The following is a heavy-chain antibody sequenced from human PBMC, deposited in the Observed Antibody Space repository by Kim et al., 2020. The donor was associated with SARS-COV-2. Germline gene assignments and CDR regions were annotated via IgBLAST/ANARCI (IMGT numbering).Heavy chain of an antibody. V-gene: IGHV3-23*01. Sequence: GGSLRLSCAASGFTFSGYSMNWVRQVPGKGLEWVSTISHDGANTHYADSVLGRFTISRDNSENTLFLQMNSLRPEDAAVYYCATDLRSGNSGRGQGTRVT. D-gene: IGHD4-17*01. CDR1: GFTFSGYS. CDR2: ISHDGANT. J-gene: IGHJ1*01. CDR3: ATDLRSGNSG.